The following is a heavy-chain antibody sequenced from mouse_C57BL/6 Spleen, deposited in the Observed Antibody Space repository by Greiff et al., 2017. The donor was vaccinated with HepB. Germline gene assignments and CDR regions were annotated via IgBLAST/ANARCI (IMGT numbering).Heavy chain of an antibody. V-gene: IGHV2-2*01. D-gene: IGHD2-4*01. CDR1: GFSLTSYG. CDR3: ARNDYDGGVYAMDY. Sequence: VKLMESGPGLVQPSQSLSITCTVSGFSLTSYGVHWVRQSPGKGLEWLGVIRSGGSTDYNAAFISRLSISKDNSKSQVFFKMNSLQADDTAIYYCARNDYDGGVYAMDYWGQGTSVTVSS. J-gene: IGHJ4*01. CDR2: IRSGGST.